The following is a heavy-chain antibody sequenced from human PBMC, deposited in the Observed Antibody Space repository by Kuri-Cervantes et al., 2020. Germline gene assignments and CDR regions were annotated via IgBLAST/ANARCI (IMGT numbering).Heavy chain of an antibody. V-gene: IGHV1-18*01. Sequence: ASVKVSCKASGYTFTSYGISWVRQAPGQGLEWMGWISAYNGNTNYAQKLQGRVTMTTDTSTSTAYMELRSLRSDDTAVYYCARNYGDYVAYWYFDLWGRGTLVTVSS. J-gene: IGHJ2*01. D-gene: IGHD4-17*01. CDR2: ISAYNGNT. CDR1: GYTFTSYG. CDR3: ARNYGDYVAYWYFDL.